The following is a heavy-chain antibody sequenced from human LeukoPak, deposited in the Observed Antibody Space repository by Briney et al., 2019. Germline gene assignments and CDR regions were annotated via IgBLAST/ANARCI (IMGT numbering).Heavy chain of an antibody. Sequence: SETLSLTCAVNAESFNGYYWTWIRQSPGKDLEWIGGINDVGHTNYNPSLKSRVTISLDTSAKHFSLKLSSVTAADTAVYFCARGEGNDYVWGSYYYYLDVWGKGTTVTVCS. J-gene: IGHJ6*03. CDR3: ARGEGNDYVWGSYYYYLDV. D-gene: IGHD3-16*01. V-gene: IGHV4-34*01. CDR1: AESFNGYY. CDR2: INDVGHT.